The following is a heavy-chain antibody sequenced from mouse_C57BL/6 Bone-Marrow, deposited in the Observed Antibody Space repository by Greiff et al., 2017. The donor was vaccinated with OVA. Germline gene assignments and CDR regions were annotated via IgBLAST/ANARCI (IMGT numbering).Heavy chain of an antibody. V-gene: IGHV5-4*01. Sequence: EVKLMESGGGLVKPGGSLKLSCAASGFTFSSYAMSWVRQTPEKRLEWVATISDGGSYTYYPDNVKGRFTISRDNAKNNLYLQMSHPKSEDTAMYYCAREGDYDDGDVSYAMDYWGQGTSVTVSS. D-gene: IGHD2-4*01. CDR2: ISDGGSYT. CDR1: GFTFSSYA. CDR3: AREGDYDDGDVSYAMDY. J-gene: IGHJ4*01.